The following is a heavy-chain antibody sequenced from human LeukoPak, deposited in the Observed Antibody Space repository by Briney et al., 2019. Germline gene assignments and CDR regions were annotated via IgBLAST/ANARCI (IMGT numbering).Heavy chain of an antibody. CDR3: ARVMGDYYDSSGYYGMDV. CDR1: GFTFSSYD. CDR2: IGTAGDT. V-gene: IGHV3-13*01. D-gene: IGHD3-22*01. J-gene: IGHJ6*02. Sequence: GSLRLSCAASGFTFSSYDMHWVRQATGKGLEWVSAIGTAGDTYYPGSVKGRFTISRENAKNSLYLQMNSLRAEDTAVYYCARVMGDYYDSSGYYGMDVWGQGTTVTVSS.